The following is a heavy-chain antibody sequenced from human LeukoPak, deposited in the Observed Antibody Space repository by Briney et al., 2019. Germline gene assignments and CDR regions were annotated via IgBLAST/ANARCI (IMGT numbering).Heavy chain of an antibody. CDR3: ATDGEAAAVDY. D-gene: IGHD6-13*01. J-gene: IGHJ4*02. CDR2: ISSSSSYI. CDR1: GFTFSSYS. V-gene: IGHV3-21*01. Sequence: GGSLRLSCAASGFTFSSYSMNWVRQAPGKGLEWFSSISSSSSYIYYADSVKGRFTISRDNAKNSLYLQMNSLRAEDTAVYYCATDGEAAAVDYWGQGTLVTVSS.